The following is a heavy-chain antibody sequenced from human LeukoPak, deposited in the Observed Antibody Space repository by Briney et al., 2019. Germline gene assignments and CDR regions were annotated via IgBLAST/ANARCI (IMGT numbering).Heavy chain of an antibody. CDR1: GFTFSSYA. J-gene: IGHJ4*02. D-gene: IGHD3-9*01. CDR3: AKRPESTGLVNYFDY. V-gene: IGHV3-23*01. Sequence: GGSLGLSCAASGFTFSSYAMSWVRQAPGKGLEWVSAISGSGGSTYYADSVKGRFTISRDNSKNTLYLQMNSLRAEDTAVYYCAKRPESTGLVNYFDYWGQGTPVTVSS. CDR2: ISGSGGST.